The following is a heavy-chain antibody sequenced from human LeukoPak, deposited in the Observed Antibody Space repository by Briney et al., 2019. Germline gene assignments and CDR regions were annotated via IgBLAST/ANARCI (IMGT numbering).Heavy chain of an antibody. CDR2: FNTYTGNP. CDR3: ASPDLGPYDSSGPVGGGGGEIDY. Sequence: ASVKVSCKASGYSFTTYGMNWVPQAPGQGLEWMGWFNTYTGNPTYAQGFTGRFVFSMDTSASTAYLQISSLKAEDMAMYYCASPDLGPYDSSGPVGGGGGEIDYWGKGTLVTFSS. J-gene: IGHJ4*02. V-gene: IGHV7-81*01. CDR1: GYSFTTYG. D-gene: IGHD3-22*01.